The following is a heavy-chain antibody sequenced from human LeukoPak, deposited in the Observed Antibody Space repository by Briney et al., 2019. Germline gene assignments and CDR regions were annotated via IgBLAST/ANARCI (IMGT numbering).Heavy chain of an antibody. CDR1: GGSISSYY. J-gene: IGHJ4*02. V-gene: IGHV4-59*12. CDR3: ARVGTARPFDY. Sequence: PSETLSLTCTVSGGSISSYYWSWIRQPPGKGLEWIGYIYYSGSTNYNPSLKSRVTISVDTSKNQFSLKLSSVTAADTAVYYCARVGTARPFDYWGQGTLVTVSS. D-gene: IGHD6-6*01. CDR2: IYYSGST.